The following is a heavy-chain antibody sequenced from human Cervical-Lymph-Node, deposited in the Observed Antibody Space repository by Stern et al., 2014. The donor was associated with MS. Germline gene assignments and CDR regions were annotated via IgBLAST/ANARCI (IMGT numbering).Heavy chain of an antibody. CDR1: GDTLSRYA. Sequence: QVQLVQSGAEVKKPGSSVKVSCKASGDTLSRYAISWVRQAPGQGLQWMGGIIPISGKENYAQKFQGRVKLIADESTSTAYMELSSLRSEDAAVYCASSYSGWDNPYHFYGMDVWGQGTTVTVSS. CDR3: ASSYSGWDNPYHFYGMDV. D-gene: IGHD6-19*01. J-gene: IGHJ6*02. V-gene: IGHV1-69*12. CDR2: IIPISGKE.